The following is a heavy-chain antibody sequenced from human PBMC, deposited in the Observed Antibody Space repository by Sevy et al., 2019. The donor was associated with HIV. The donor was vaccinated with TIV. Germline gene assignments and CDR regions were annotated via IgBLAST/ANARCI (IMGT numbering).Heavy chain of an antibody. D-gene: IGHD2-15*01. V-gene: IGHV3-21*01. CDR2: ISSSSSYI. J-gene: IGHJ6*02. Sequence: GGSLRLSCAASGFTFSSYSMNWARQAPGKGLEWVSSISSSSSYIYYADSVKGRFTISRDNAKNSLYLQMNSLRAEDTAVYYCARYCSGGSCYYYYYGMDVWGQGTTVTVSS. CDR1: GFTFSSYS. CDR3: ARYCSGGSCYYYYYGMDV.